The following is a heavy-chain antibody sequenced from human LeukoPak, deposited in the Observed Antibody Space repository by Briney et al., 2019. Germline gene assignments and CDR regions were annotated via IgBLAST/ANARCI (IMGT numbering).Heavy chain of an antibody. V-gene: IGHV5-51*01. J-gene: IGHJ4*02. CDR3: ARLIHCGGDCYRNFDY. D-gene: IGHD2-21*01. Sequence: GESLKISCKGSGYSFTSYWIGWVRQMPGKGLEWMGIIYPGDSDTRYSPSFQGQVTISADKSLSTAYLQWSSLKASDTAMYYCARLIHCGGDCYRNFDYWGQGTLVTVSS. CDR1: GYSFTSYW. CDR2: IYPGDSDT.